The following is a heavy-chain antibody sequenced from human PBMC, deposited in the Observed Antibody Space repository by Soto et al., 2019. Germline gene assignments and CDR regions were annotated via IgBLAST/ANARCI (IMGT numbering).Heavy chain of an antibody. V-gene: IGHV3-23*01. CDR3: ARDVGYFYDDRAAGHFDF. CDR2: ISDGGGST. Sequence: GGSLRLSCAASGFSFSSYAMSWVRQAPGKGLEWVSSISDGGGSTNYADSVRGRFTIARDRSKNTLYLHMISLRAEDTAVYYCARDVGYFYDDRAAGHFDFWGQGTLVTVSS. D-gene: IGHD3-22*01. CDR1: GFSFSSYA. J-gene: IGHJ4*02.